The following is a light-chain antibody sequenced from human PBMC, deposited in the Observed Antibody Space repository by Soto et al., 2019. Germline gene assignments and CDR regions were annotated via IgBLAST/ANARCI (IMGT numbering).Light chain of an antibody. CDR1: QNVLSN. CDR2: GAS. J-gene: IGKJ1*01. CDR3: QQYGSSGT. Sequence: EIVMTQSPVTLSVSPGERAALSCRASQNVLSNLAWYQQKPGQSPRLLIYGASARATGIPARFSGSGSGTDFTLTISRLEPEDFAVYYCQQYGSSGTFGQGTKVDIK. V-gene: IGKV3-15*01.